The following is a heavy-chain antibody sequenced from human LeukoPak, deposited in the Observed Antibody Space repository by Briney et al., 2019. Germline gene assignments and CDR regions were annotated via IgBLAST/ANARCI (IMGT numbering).Heavy chain of an antibody. Sequence: SETLSLTCAVSGGSISSGGYSWSWIRQPPGKGLEWIGYIYHSGSTYYNPSLKSRVTISVDRSKDQFSLKLSSVTAADTAVYYCAREDCSGGSCREYWGQGTLVTVSS. CDR2: IYHSGST. J-gene: IGHJ4*02. CDR3: AREDCSGGSCREY. V-gene: IGHV4-30-2*01. CDR1: GGSISSGGYS. D-gene: IGHD2-15*01.